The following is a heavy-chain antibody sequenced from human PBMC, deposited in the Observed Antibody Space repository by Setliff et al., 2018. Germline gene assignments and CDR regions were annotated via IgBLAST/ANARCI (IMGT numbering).Heavy chain of an antibody. CDR2: IDPRGSPV. V-gene: IGHV3-11*01. Sequence: LRLSCAASGFTFIDYYMNWIRQTPRKGLEWISHIDPRGSPVDYVDSVKGRFTISRDNTKNLVYLQMDSLRADDTAVYYCTRSRGTTVYDYWGQGTQVTVSS. CDR3: TRSRGTTVYDY. CDR1: GFTFIDYY. D-gene: IGHD1-7*01. J-gene: IGHJ4*02.